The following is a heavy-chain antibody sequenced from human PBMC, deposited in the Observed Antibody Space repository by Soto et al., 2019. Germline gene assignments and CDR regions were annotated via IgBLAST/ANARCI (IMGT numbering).Heavy chain of an antibody. Sequence: ASVKVSCKASGYTFTRYTMNWVRQAPGQRLEWMGWINPDNGNTKSSQKFQDRVIITRDNAKNSLYLQMNSLRAEDTAVYYCAREGAVRYFDLWGRGTLVTVSS. CDR1: GYTFTRYT. CDR3: AREGAVRYFDL. D-gene: IGHD1-26*01. CDR2: INPDNGNT. V-gene: IGHV1-3*01. J-gene: IGHJ2*01.